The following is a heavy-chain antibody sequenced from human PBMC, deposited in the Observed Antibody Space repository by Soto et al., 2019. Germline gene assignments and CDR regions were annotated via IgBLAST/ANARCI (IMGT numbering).Heavy chain of an antibody. J-gene: IGHJ3*02. V-gene: IGHV3-30*18. D-gene: IGHD2-15*01. CDR2: ISHDGGNE. Sequence: QGQLVESGGGVVQTGRPLRLSCVASRFTFSDYGMHWVCQAPGKGLEWVAAISHDGGNEYYAESLKARCTIPWDNSDNTLYLQMASLRTDDTALYYCAKTLQYCKGTPCSPESFDIWGQGTEVTLSS. CDR3: AKTLQYCKGTPCSPESFDI. CDR1: RFTFSDYG.